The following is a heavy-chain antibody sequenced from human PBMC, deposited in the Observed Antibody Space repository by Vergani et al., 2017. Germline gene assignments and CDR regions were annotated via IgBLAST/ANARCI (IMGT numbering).Heavy chain of an antibody. CDR1: GFTFNIYA. CDR2: ITYNGGRT. V-gene: IGHV3-23*01. J-gene: IGHJ4*02. Sequence: EVQLLESGGNLVQPGGSLRLSCAASGFTFNIYAMSWVRQAPGKGLEWVSTITYNGGRTYYADSVTGRFTIYRDNSKNTLFLQLKTLRAEDTGVYYCAKDDNIMGALHYWGQGTLVTVSS. D-gene: IGHD5-12*01. CDR3: AKDDNIMGALHY.